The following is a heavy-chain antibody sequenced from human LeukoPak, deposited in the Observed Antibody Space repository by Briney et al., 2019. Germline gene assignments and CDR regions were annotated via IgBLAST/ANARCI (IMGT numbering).Heavy chain of an antibody. CDR2: INPNSGGT. CDR1: GYTFTGYY. D-gene: IGHD3-9*01. Sequence: ASVKVSCKASGYTFTGYYMHWVRQAPGQGLEWMGWINPNSGGTNYAQKFQGRVTMTRDKSISTAYMELSRLRSDDTAVYYCARGSYYDILTGYYLYYFYYMDVWGKGTTVTVSS. V-gene: IGHV1-2*02. J-gene: IGHJ6*03. CDR3: ARGSYYDILTGYYLYYFYYMDV.